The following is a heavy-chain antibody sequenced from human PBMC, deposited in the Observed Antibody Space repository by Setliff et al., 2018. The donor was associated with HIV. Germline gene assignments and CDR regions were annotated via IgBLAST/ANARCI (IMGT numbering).Heavy chain of an antibody. J-gene: IGHJ4*02. CDR3: ARELGRTVDY. D-gene: IGHD2-21*02. V-gene: IGHV1-69-2*01. CDR2: VDPEDGET. CDR1: GYTFTDYY. Sequence: SCKASGYTFTDYYMHWVKQAPGKGPEWMGRVDPEDGETIYAEKFQGRVTITADTSTDTAYMELSSLRSEDTAVYYCARELGRTVDYWGQGTLVTVSS.